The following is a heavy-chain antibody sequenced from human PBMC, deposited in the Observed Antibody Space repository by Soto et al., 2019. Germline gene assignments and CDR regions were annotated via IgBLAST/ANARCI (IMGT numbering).Heavy chain of an antibody. CDR2: ISSYNGNT. CDR3: ARVSAVADLYYYYGMDV. Sequence: QVQLVQSGAEVKKPGASVKVSCKASGYTFTSYGISWVRQAPGQGLEWMGWISSYNGNTNYAQQLARRVTMTTDTSTSTAYMELRSLRSDDTAVYYCARVSAVADLYYYYGMDVWGQGTTVTVSS. V-gene: IGHV1-18*01. D-gene: IGHD6-19*01. J-gene: IGHJ6*02. CDR1: GYTFTSYG.